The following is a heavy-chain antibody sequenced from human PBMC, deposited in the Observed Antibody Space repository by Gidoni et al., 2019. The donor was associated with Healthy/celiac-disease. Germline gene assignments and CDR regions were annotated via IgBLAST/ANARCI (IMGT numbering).Heavy chain of an antibody. CDR1: GFTFSSYS. CDR2: ISSSSSYI. CDR3: ARVTIFGVVDYYYGMDV. V-gene: IGHV3-21*01. D-gene: IGHD3-3*01. Sequence: EVQLVESGGGLVKPGGSLRLACAASGFTFSSYSMNWVRQAPGKGLEWVSSISSSSSYIYYADSVKGRFTISRDNAKNSLYLQMNSLRAEDTAVYYCARVTIFGVVDYYYGMDVWGQGTTVTVSS. J-gene: IGHJ6*02.